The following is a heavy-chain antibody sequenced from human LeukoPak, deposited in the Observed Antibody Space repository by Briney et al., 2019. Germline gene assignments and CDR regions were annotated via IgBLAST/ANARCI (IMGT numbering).Heavy chain of an antibody. CDR3: TRRGAGTGYYYYYMDV. V-gene: IGHV3-49*03. Sequence: PGGSLRPSCSASGFTFGDYALSWFRQAPGKGLEWIGFIRSKGTGGTTEYAASVEGRFTISRDDSKSSAYLQMNSLKTEDTAVYYCTRRGAGTGYYYYYMDVWGKGTTVTVSS. CDR1: GFTFGDYA. CDR2: IRSKGTGGTT. J-gene: IGHJ6*03. D-gene: IGHD1-1*01.